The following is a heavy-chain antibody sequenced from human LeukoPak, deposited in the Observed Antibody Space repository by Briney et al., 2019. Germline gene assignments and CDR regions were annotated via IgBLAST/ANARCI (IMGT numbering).Heavy chain of an antibody. J-gene: IGHJ3*01. D-gene: IGHD1-26*01. CDR1: GFSFSSYG. CDR2: ISYGGNTI. CDR3: AKDLSVVGAQDSFDV. Sequence: PWRSLSLTCAASGFSFSSYGLHWVCQAPGKGLEWLTVISYGGNTIYYADSVKGRFTISRDHSKNTLYLQMNSLRIEDTAVYYCAKDLSVVGAQDSFDVWGKETIVRVSS. V-gene: IGHV3-30*18.